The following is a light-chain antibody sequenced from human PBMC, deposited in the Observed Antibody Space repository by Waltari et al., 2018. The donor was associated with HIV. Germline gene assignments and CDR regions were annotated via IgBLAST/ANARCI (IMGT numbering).Light chain of an antibody. CDR3: QSYDGTTVV. CDR2: EDS. J-gene: IGLJ2*01. V-gene: IGLV6-57*01. Sequence: NFIPTQSHSVSESPGKTVTISCTRSSGGIGSTYIQWYQQRPGRSPDTVIYEDSQRPSGVPNRFSGSVDSSSNSASLTISGLKTEDEADYFCQSYDGTTVVFGGGTRLTVL. CDR1: SGGIGSTY.